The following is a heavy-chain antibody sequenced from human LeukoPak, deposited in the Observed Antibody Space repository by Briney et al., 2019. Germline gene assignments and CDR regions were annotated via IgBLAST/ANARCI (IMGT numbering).Heavy chain of an antibody. CDR1: GYSFTSYW. CDR3: ARGDYDILTGYSYYFDY. J-gene: IGHJ4*02. CDR2: IYPGDSDT. D-gene: IGHD3-9*01. Sequence: GESLKISCKGSGYSFTSYWIGWVRQMPGKGLEWMGIIYPGDSDTRYSPSSQGQVTISADKSISTAYLQWSSLKASDTAMYYCARGDYDILTGYSYYFDYWGQGTLVTVSS. V-gene: IGHV5-51*01.